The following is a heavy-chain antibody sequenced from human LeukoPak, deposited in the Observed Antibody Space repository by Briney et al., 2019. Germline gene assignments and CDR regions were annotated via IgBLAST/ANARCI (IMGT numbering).Heavy chain of an antibody. CDR1: GGSISSSSYY. J-gene: IGHJ4*02. CDR2: IYYSGST. D-gene: IGHD3-22*01. Sequence: SETLSLTCTVSGGSISSSSYYWGWIRQPPGKGLEWIGSIYYSGSTYYNPSLKSRVTISVDTSKNQFSLKLSSVTAADTAVYYCARDTPYLDYYDSSGEVTRWGQGTLVTVSS. V-gene: IGHV4-39*07. CDR3: ARDTPYLDYYDSSGEVTR.